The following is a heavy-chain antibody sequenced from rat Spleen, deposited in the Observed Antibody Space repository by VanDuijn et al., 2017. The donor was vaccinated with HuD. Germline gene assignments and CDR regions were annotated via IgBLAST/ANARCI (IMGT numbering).Heavy chain of an antibody. V-gene: IGHV5-31*01. CDR2: ITNAAGKV. Sequence: EVQLVESGGGQVQPGRSLKLSCVASGFTFNNYWMTWIRQAPGKGLEWVASITNAAGKVYYPDSVKGRFTISRDTAQNILYLQMDSLRSEDTATYYCTTGDVSTYYSTYIYVGWFAYWGQGTLVTVSS. CDR1: GFTFNNYW. CDR3: TTGDVSTYYSTYIYVGWFAY. D-gene: IGHD1-2*01. J-gene: IGHJ3*01.